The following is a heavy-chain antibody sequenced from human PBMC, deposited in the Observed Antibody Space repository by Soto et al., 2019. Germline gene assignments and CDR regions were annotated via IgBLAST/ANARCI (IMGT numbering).Heavy chain of an antibody. J-gene: IGHJ6*02. D-gene: IGHD3-16*01. Sequence: SVKVSCKASGGTFSSYAISWVRQAPGQGLEWMGGIIPIFGTAKYAQKFQGRVTITADESTSTAYMELSSLRSEDTAVYYWASSLLWGYYSDYYGMDAWGQGTTVTVSS. CDR2: IIPIFGTA. V-gene: IGHV1-69*13. CDR1: GGTFSSYA. CDR3: ASSLLWGYYSDYYGMDA.